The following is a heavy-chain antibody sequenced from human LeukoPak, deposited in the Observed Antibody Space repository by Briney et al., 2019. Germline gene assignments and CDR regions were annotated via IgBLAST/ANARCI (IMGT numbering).Heavy chain of an antibody. CDR2: ISTYNGHT. CDR3: AREGGRYCSGGSCYSSNGWYGGLNY. CDR1: GYTFTSYA. V-gene: IGHV1-18*01. J-gene: IGHJ4*02. D-gene: IGHD2-15*01. Sequence: ASVKVSCKASGYTFTSYAMNWVRQAPGQGLEWMGWISTYNGHTNYARKVQGRVTMTTDTSTSTAYMELRSLRSDDTAVYFCAREGGRYCSGGSCYSSNGWYGGLNYWGQGTLVTVSS.